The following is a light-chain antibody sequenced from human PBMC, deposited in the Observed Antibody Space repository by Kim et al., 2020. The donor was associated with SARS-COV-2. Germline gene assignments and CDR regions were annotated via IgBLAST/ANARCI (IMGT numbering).Light chain of an antibody. J-gene: IGKJ5*01. CDR1: QSVSNY. Sequence: EIVLTQSPATLSLSPGERATVSCRASQSVSNYLAWYQQKPGQAPRLLIYDASKRATGIPARFSGSGSGTDFTLTISSLEPEDLAVYYCQYGINFGQGTRLEIK. V-gene: IGKV3-11*01. CDR2: DAS. CDR3: QYGIN.